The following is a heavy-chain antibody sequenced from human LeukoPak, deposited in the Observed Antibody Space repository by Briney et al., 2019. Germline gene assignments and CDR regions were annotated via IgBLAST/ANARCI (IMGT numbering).Heavy chain of an antibody. CDR3: ATGLRFLKWLNQ. J-gene: IGHJ4*02. D-gene: IGHD3-3*01. V-gene: IGHV1-24*01. Sequence: ASVKVSCKVSGYTLTELSMHWARQAPGKGLEWMGGFDPEDGETIYAQKFQGRVTMTEDTSTDTAYMELSSLRSEDTAVYYCATGLRFLKWLNQWGQGTLVTVSS. CDR2: FDPEDGET. CDR1: GYTLTELS.